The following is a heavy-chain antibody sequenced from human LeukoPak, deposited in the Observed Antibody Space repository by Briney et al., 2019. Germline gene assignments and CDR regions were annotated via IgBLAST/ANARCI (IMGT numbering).Heavy chain of an antibody. CDR2: IKHSGSS. V-gene: IGHV4-34*01. J-gene: IGHJ4*02. CDR1: GGSFSGYY. D-gene: IGHD6-6*01. CDR3: ARIVYSSSIDY. Sequence: SETLSLTCAVYGGSFSGYYWSWIRQPPGKGLEWIGEIKHSGSSNYNPSLKSRVTISLETSKNQFSLKLSSVTAADTAVYYCARIVYSSSIDYWGQGTLVTVSS.